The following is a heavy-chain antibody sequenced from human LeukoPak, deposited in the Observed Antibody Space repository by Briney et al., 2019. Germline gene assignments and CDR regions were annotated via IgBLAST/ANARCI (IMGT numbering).Heavy chain of an antibody. Sequence: SETLSLTCAVYGGSFSGYYWSWIRQPPGKGLEWIGEINHSGSTNYNPSLKSRVTISVDTSKNQFSLKLSSVTAADTAVYYCARLARLYYYDSSGYYYPYYYYYYMDVWGKGTTVTISS. CDR2: INHSGST. CDR3: ARLARLYYYDSSGYYYPYYYYYYMDV. D-gene: IGHD3-22*01. V-gene: IGHV4-34*01. J-gene: IGHJ6*03. CDR1: GGSFSGYY.